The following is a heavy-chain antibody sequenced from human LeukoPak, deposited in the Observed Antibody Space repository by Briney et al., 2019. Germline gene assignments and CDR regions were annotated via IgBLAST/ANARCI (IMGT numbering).Heavy chain of an antibody. CDR2: INHSGST. CDR1: GGSLSGYY. V-gene: IGHV4-34*01. D-gene: IGHD2-15*01. Sequence: PSETLSLTCAVYGGSLSGYYCSWIRQPPGKGLEWIGEINHSGSTNYNPSLKSRVTISVDTSKNQFSLKLSSVTAADTAVYYCARGYCSGGSCYSWFDTWGQGTLVTVSS. CDR3: ARGYCSGGSCYSWFDT. J-gene: IGHJ5*02.